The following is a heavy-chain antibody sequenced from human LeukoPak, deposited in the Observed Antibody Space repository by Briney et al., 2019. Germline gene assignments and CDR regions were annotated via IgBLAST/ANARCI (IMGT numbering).Heavy chain of an antibody. J-gene: IGHJ5*02. CDR2: ISGSSTTT. CDR1: GFTFNKFL. CDR3: VKSAYTSGWS. V-gene: IGHV3-23*01. D-gene: IGHD6-19*01. Sequence: GGSLRLSCAASGFTFNKFLMSWVRQAPGKGLEWVSGISGSSTTTYYADSVKGRFTISRDNSESTLYLQMDSLRAEDTAEYFCVKSAYTSGWSWGQGTLVTVSS.